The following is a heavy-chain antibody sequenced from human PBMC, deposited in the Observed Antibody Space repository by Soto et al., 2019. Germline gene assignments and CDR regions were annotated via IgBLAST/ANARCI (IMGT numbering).Heavy chain of an antibody. V-gene: IGHV1-69*06. D-gene: IGHD3-22*01. CDR2: IIPLFDAV. CDR1: EGTFNNYA. CDR3: ARDDALRETSGYFYLDY. Sequence: QVQLVQSGAEVKKPGSSVRVSCKTSEGTFNNYAISWVRQAPGQGLEWMGGIIPLFDAVKYAQKFQGRVTITADTSTSTVYMELHTLTSEDTAVYYCARDDALRETSGYFYLDYWGQGTPVTVTS. J-gene: IGHJ4*02.